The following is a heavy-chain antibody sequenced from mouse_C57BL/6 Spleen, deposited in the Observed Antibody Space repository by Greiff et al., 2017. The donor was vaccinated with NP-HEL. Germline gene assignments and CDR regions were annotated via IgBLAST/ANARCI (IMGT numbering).Heavy chain of an antibody. CDR3: ARRSLYSNYSWFAY. CDR1: GYTFTSYW. CDR2: IHPNSGST. Sequence: QVQLQQPGAELVKPGASVKLSCKASGYTFTSYWMHWVKQRPGQGLEWIGMIHPNSGSTNYNEKFKSKATLTVDKSSSTAYMQLSSLTSEDSAVYYCARRSLYSNYSWFAYWGQGTLVTVSA. D-gene: IGHD2-5*01. J-gene: IGHJ3*01. V-gene: IGHV1-64*01.